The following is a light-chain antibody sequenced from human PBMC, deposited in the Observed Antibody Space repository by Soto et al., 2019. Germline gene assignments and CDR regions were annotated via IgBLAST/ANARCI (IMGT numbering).Light chain of an antibody. Sequence: QSVLTQPPSASGTPGQRVTISCSGSSSNIGSNTVNWYQHLPRAAPKLLIQSNNQRPSGVPDRFSGAQSGTSASLAISGLQPEDEADDYCAVWDDSRNGYVFGSGTKLTVL. CDR2: SNN. CDR1: SSNIGSNT. J-gene: IGLJ1*01. CDR3: AVWDDSRNGYV. V-gene: IGLV1-44*01.